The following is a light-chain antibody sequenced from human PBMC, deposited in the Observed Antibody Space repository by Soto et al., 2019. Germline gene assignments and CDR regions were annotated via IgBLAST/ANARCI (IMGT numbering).Light chain of an antibody. J-gene: IGLJ1*01. V-gene: IGLV2-23*02. Sequence: QSALTQAASVSGSPGQSITISCAGTSSDVGSYNLVSWYQQHPGKAPKLMIYEVSKRPPGLSNRFSGSKSGNTASLTISGLQAEDEAAYYCCSYAGSRTPLIFGTGTKVTVL. CDR2: EVS. CDR1: SSDVGSYNL. CDR3: CSYAGSRTPLI.